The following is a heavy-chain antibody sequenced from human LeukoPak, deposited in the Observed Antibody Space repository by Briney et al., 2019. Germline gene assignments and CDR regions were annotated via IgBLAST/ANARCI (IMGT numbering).Heavy chain of an antibody. Sequence: GGSLRLSCAASGFTFSKAWMSWVRQAPGKALEWVGRIKRKTDGGADDYAAPVKGRFTISRDDSKNTLYLQMNSLKTEDTAVYYCTSFYSGSSHWGQGTLVTVSS. V-gene: IGHV3-15*01. CDR2: IKRKTDGGAD. D-gene: IGHD6-6*01. J-gene: IGHJ4*02. CDR1: GFTFSKAW. CDR3: TSFYSGSSH.